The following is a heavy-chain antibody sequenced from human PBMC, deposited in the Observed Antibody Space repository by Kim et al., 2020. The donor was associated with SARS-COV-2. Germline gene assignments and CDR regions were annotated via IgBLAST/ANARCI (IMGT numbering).Heavy chain of an antibody. CDR2: IWHDGNNK. Sequence: GGSLRLSCAASGFTFNNYGMHWVRQAPGKGLEWVAVIWHDGNNKYYADSVKGRFTISRDRSKNTLYLQMNSLRVEDTAVYYCARDRLAFFGDSFYICGQG. J-gene: IGHJ3*02. CDR1: GFTFNNYG. V-gene: IGHV3-33*01. CDR3: ARDRLAFFGDSFYI. D-gene: IGHD3-3*01.